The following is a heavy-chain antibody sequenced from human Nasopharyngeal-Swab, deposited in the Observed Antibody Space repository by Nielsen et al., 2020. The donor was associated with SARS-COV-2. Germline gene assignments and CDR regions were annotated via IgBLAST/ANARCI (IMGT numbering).Heavy chain of an antibody. CDR3: ARHGGSSWLHFEY. CDR1: GYSFTSYW. Sequence: GESLKISYKGSGYSFTSYWIGWVRQMPGKGLEWMAILSPGDSDTRYSPSFPGQVTISADKSISTAYLEWSSLKASDTAMYYCARHGGSSWLHFEYWGQGTLVTVSS. J-gene: IGHJ4*02. D-gene: IGHD6-13*01. V-gene: IGHV5-51*01. CDR2: LSPGDSDT.